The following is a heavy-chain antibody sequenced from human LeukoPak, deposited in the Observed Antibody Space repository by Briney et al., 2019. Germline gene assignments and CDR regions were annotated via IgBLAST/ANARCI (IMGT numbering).Heavy chain of an antibody. Sequence: GGSLRLSCTVSGFTVGSNSMSWVRQAPGKGLEWVSFIYSGGNTHYSDSVKGRFTISRDNSKNTLYLQMNSLRAEDTAVYYCAKAITMIVVAEGFDYWGQGTLVTVSS. CDR2: IYSGGNT. CDR3: AKAITMIVVAEGFDY. D-gene: IGHD3-22*01. CDR1: GFTVGSNS. V-gene: IGHV3-53*01. J-gene: IGHJ4*02.